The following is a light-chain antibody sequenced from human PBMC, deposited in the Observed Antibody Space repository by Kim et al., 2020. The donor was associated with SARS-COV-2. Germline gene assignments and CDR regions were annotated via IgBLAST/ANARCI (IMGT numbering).Light chain of an antibody. J-gene: IGLJ1*01. V-gene: IGLV2-14*03. Sequence: SITISCTGTSSDVDYYNSDSCYQQHPDKAPKLIIYDVSERASGVSNRFSGSQSGNSASLTVSGLRAEDEADYYCSSHTPSSTYVFGSGTQLTVL. CDR1: SSDVDYYNS. CDR3: SSHTPSSTYV. CDR2: DVS.